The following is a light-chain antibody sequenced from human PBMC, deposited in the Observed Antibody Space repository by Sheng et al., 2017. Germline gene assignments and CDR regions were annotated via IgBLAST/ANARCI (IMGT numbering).Light chain of an antibody. CDR3: QAWDSNVLYV. V-gene: IGLV3-1*01. Sequence: SYELTQPPSVSVSPGQTTSITCSGDKLGDKYVCWYQQKPGQSPILVIYEDTKRPSGIPERFSGVQTLGTQSTLSISGTQSLDEADYYCQAWDSNVLYVFGPGTRVTVL. CDR1: KLGDKY. CDR2: EDT. J-gene: IGLJ1*01.